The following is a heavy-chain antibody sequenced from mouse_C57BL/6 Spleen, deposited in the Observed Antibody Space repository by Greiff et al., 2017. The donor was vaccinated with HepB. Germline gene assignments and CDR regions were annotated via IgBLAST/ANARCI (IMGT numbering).Heavy chain of an antibody. CDR2: ILTGSGST. Sequence: QVQLQQSGAELMKPGASVKLSCKATGYTFTGYWIEWVKQRPGHGLEWIGEILTGSGSTNYNENFKGKATFTADTSSNTAYMQLSSLTPEDSAIYYCARWGDYYGSRRFAYWGQGTLVTVSA. J-gene: IGHJ3*01. V-gene: IGHV1-9*01. D-gene: IGHD1-1*01. CDR1: GYTFTGYW. CDR3: ARWGDYYGSRRFAY.